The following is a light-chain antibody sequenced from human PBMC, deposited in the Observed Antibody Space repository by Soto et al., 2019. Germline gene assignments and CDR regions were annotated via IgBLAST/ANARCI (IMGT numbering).Light chain of an antibody. J-gene: IGKJ4*01. V-gene: IGKV1-5*01. Sequence: DIQMTQSPSTLPASVGDRVTITCRASQSISTWLAWYQQKPGTAPKLLIYHASTLESGVPSRFSGSGSGTEFTLTISSLQPDDFATYYCQQYNSYPLTFGGGTKV. CDR3: QQYNSYPLT. CDR1: QSISTW. CDR2: HAS.